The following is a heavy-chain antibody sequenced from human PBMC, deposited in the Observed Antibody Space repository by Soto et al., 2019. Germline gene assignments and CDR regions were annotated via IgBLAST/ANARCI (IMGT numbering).Heavy chain of an antibody. CDR1: GFTFSSYS. J-gene: IGHJ4*01. D-gene: IGHD6-13*01. CDR3: AREISIAAAASTD. V-gene: IGHV3-21*01. CDR2: ISSSSSYI. Sequence: EVQLVESGGGLVKPGGSLRLSCAASGFTFSSYSMNWVRQAPGKGLEWVSSISSSSSYIYYADSVKGRVTISRDNAKNSLYLQMNSLRAEDTALDYCAREISIAAAASTDWGHGTLVTFSS.